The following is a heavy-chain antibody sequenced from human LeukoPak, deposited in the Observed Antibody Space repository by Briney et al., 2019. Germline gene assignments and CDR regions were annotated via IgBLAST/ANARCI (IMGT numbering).Heavy chain of an antibody. CDR3: ARDPKWELLSPIPYYFDY. CDR1: GYTFTSYG. V-gene: IGHV1-18*01. Sequence: GASVKVSCKASGYTFTSYGISWVRQAPGQGLEWMGWISAYNGNTNYAQKLQGRVTMTIDTSTSTAYMELRSLRSDDTAVYYCARDPKWELLSPIPYYFDYWGQGTLVTVSS. CDR2: ISAYNGNT. J-gene: IGHJ4*02. D-gene: IGHD1-26*01.